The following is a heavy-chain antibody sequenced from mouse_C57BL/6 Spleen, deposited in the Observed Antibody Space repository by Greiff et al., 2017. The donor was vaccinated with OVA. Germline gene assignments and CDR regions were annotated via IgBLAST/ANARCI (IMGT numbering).Heavy chain of an antibody. V-gene: IGHV1-15*01. J-gene: IGHJ1*03. Sequence: QVHVKQSGAELVRPGASVTLSCKASGYTFTDYEMHWVKQTPVHGLEWIGAIDPETGGTAYNQKFKGKAILTADKSSSTAYMELRSLTSEDSAVYYCTREVITTVVPWYFDVWGTGTTVTVSS. CDR3: TREVITTVVPWYFDV. CDR2: IDPETGGT. D-gene: IGHD1-1*01. CDR1: GYTFTDYE.